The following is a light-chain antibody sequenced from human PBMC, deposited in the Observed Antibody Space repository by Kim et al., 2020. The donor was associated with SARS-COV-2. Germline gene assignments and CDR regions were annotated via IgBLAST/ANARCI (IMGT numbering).Light chain of an antibody. J-gene: IGKJ1*01. Sequence: ASPGDSVTITCRASQDIDRYLNWYQQKSGKAPKLLIYAGSTLQVGVPSRFSGSGPGTDFTLTITDLQPEDFATYYCQQSYTTPWTFGLGTKVDIK. CDR1: QDIDRY. CDR3: QQSYTTPWT. V-gene: IGKV1-39*01. CDR2: AGS.